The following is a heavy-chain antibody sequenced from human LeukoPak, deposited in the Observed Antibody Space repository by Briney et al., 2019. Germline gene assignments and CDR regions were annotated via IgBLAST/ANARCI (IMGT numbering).Heavy chain of an antibody. V-gene: IGHV4-39*07. Sequence: SETLSLTCTVSGGSISSSSYYWGWIRQPPGKGLEWIGSIYYSGSTYYNPSLKSRVTISVDTSKNQFSLKLSSVTAADTAVYYCARELAARPGFFDYWGQGTLVTVSS. CDR1: GGSISSSSYY. CDR3: ARELAARPGFFDY. D-gene: IGHD6-6*01. CDR2: IYYSGST. J-gene: IGHJ4*02.